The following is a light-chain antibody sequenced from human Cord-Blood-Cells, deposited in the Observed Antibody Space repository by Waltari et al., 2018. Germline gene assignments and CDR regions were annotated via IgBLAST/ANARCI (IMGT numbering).Light chain of an antibody. Sequence: QSALTQPASVSGSPGQSITISCTGTSSDVGSYNLVSWYQQHPGTAPKLMIYEGSKRPSGVSNRFSGSKSGNTASLTISGLQAEDEADYYCCSYAGSSTLLFGGGTKLTVL. CDR3: CSYAGSSTLL. CDR2: EGS. CDR1: SSDVGSYNL. J-gene: IGLJ3*02. V-gene: IGLV2-23*01.